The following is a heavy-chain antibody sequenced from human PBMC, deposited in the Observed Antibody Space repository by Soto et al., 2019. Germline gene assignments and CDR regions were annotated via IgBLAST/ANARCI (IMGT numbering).Heavy chain of an antibody. V-gene: IGHV4-59*08. J-gene: IGHJ4*02. D-gene: IGHD6-19*01. Sequence: PSETLSLTCTVSGGSISSYYWSWIRQPPGKGLEWIGYIYYSGSTNYNPSLKSRVTISVDTSKNQFSLKLSSVTAADPAVYYCGRQWLGIYYFDYWAREPWSPSPQ. CDR1: GGSISSYY. CDR3: GRQWLGIYYFDY. CDR2: IYYSGST.